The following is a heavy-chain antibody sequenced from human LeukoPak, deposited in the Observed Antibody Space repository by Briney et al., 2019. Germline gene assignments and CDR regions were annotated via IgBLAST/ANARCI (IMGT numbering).Heavy chain of an antibody. D-gene: IGHD3-10*01. V-gene: IGHV3-30*02. CDR3: AKMVWVSPGPFDY. CDR2: IRYDGNNK. J-gene: IGHJ4*02. CDR1: GFTFSSYG. Sequence: PGGSLRLSCAASGFTFSSYGIHWVRQAPGKGLEWVAFIRYDGNNKYYADSVKGRFIISRDNSKNTLYLQMNSLRAEDTAVYYCAKMVWVSPGPFDYWGQGTLVTVSS.